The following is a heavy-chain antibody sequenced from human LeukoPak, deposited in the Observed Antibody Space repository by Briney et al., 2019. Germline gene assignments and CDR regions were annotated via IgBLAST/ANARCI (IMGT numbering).Heavy chain of an antibody. D-gene: IGHD1-26*01. CDR3: ARDSGGYSYGMDV. CDR1: GDSVSSNSVT. J-gene: IGHJ6*02. CDR2: TYYRSTWYN. V-gene: IGHV6-1*01. Sequence: SQTLSLTCAISGDSVSSNSVTWNWIRQSPSRGLEWLGRTYYRSTWYNDYAVSVKSRITINPDTSKNQFSLQLNSVTPEDTAVYYCARDSGGYSYGMDVWGQGTTVTVSS.